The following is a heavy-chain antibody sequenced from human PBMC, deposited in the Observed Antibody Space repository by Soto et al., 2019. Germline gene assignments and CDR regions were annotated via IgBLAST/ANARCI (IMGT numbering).Heavy chain of an antibody. CDR2: INAGNGNT. J-gene: IGHJ6*02. CDR3: ARGASPFWSGFRTYCMDV. Sequence: GASVKVSCKASGYTFTSYAMHWVRQAPGQRLEWMGWINAGNGNTKYSQKFQGRVTITRDTSASTAYMELSSLRSEDTAVYYCARGASPFWSGFRTYCMDVWGQGTTVTVSS. V-gene: IGHV1-3*01. CDR1: GYTFTSYA. D-gene: IGHD3-3*01.